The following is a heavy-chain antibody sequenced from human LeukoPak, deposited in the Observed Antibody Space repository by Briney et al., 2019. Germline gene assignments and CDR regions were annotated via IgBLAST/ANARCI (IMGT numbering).Heavy chain of an antibody. D-gene: IGHD4-17*01. Sequence: SETLSLTCTVSGDSLTSGSRYWSWTRQPAGKGLEWIGHFYSSTRTTYNPSLESRVTISGDTAKNQFSLKLDSVTAADTAVYFCARCMSELDYGDYAYYYHMDVWGKGTTVTVSS. CDR2: FYSSTRT. CDR1: GDSLTSGSRY. V-gene: IGHV4-61*09. J-gene: IGHJ6*04. CDR3: ARCMSELDYGDYAYYYHMDV.